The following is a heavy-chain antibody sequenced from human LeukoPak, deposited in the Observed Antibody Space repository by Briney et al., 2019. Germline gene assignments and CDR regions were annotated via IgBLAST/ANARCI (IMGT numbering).Heavy chain of an antibody. CDR1: GGSISSYY. V-gene: IGHV4-59*08. J-gene: IGHJ6*02. D-gene: IGHD6-19*01. CDR3: ARYPLAVARSYYYYGMDV. Sequence: SETLSLTCTVSGGSISSYYWSWIRQPPGKGLEWIGYIYYSGSTNYNPSLKSRVTISVDTSKNQFSLKLSSVTAADTAVYYCARYPLAVARSYYYYGMDVWGQGTTVTVSS. CDR2: IYYSGST.